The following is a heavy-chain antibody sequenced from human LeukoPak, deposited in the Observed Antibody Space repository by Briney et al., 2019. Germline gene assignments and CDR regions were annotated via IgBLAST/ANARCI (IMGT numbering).Heavy chain of an antibody. CDR3: AKVYYDSSGPYYFDY. D-gene: IGHD3-22*01. CDR2: ISGSGGST. Sequence: GGSLRLSCAASGFTFSSYAMSWVRQAPGKGLEWVSAISGSGGSTYYADSVKGRFTISRDNSKNTLYLQMNSLRAEDTAVYYCAKVYYDSSGPYYFDYWGQGTLVTVSS. CDR1: GFTFSSYA. V-gene: IGHV3-23*01. J-gene: IGHJ4*02.